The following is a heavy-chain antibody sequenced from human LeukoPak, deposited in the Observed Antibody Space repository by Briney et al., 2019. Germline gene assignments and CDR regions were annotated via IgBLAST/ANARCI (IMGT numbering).Heavy chain of an antibody. CDR1: VYTFTVYY. Sequence: ASVKVSYKASVYTFTVYYMHWVRQAPGQGLEWMGWINPNSGGTNYAQKFQGRVTMTRDTSISTAYMELSRLRSDDTAVYYCARGELNYYDSSGYSLDYWGQGTLVTVSS. CDR2: INPNSGGT. J-gene: IGHJ4*02. D-gene: IGHD3-22*01. V-gene: IGHV1-2*02. CDR3: ARGELNYYDSSGYSLDY.